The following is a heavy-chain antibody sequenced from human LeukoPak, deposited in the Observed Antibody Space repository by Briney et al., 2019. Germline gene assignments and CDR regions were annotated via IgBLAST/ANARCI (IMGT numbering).Heavy chain of an antibody. D-gene: IGHD2-15*01. CDR1: ELTFSNYG. CDR2: IRYDGSNK. V-gene: IGHV3-30*02. J-gene: IGHJ1*01. Sequence: PGGSLRLSCAAAELTFSNYGMHWVRQAPGKGREWVAVIRYDGSNKYYADFVKGRFTISRDNSKNTLYLQMNSLTAEDTAMYYCAKSSSSSCPQDWGQGTLVTVSS. CDR3: AKSSSSSCPQD.